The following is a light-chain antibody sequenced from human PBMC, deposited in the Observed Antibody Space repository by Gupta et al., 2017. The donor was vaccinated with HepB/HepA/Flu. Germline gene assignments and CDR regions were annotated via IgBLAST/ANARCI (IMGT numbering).Light chain of an antibody. CDR2: SNN. Sequence: HSVLTPPPSASGTPGQRVTISCSGSRSNIGSNTVTWYQQFPGTAPKLLIYSNNQRPSGVPDRFSGSKSGTSVSLAISGLQSEDEADYYCAAWDDSLNGVLFGGGTKLTVL. J-gene: IGLJ2*01. V-gene: IGLV1-44*01. CDR3: AAWDDSLNGVL. CDR1: RSNIGSNT.